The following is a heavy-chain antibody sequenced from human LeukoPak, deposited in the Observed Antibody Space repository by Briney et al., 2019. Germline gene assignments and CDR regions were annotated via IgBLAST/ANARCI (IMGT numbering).Heavy chain of an antibody. CDR2: IWYDGSNK. J-gene: IGHJ5*02. Sequence: GGSLRLSCAASGFTLSSYGMHWVCQAPGKGLEWVAVIWYDGSNKYYADSVKGRFTISRDNSKNTLYLQMNSLRAEDTAVYYCARDGPKTDIAARPCWFDPWGEGTLVTVSS. CDR3: ARDGPKTDIAARPCWFDP. D-gene: IGHD6-6*01. CDR1: GFTLSSYG. V-gene: IGHV3-33*01.